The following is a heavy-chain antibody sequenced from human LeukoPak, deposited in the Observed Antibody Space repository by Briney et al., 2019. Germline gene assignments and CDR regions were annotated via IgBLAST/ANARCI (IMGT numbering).Heavy chain of an antibody. D-gene: IGHD2-2*02. CDR2: ISPNSGGT. J-gene: IGHJ5*02. V-gene: IGHV1-2*02. Sequence: GASVKVSCKASGYTFTGYYMHWVRQAPGQGLEWMGWISPNSGGTNYAQKFQGRVTMTRDTSISTAYMELSRLRSDDTAVYYCARDGGDCSSTSCYTALDPWGQGTLVTVSS. CDR1: GYTFTGYY. CDR3: ARDGGDCSSTSCYTALDP.